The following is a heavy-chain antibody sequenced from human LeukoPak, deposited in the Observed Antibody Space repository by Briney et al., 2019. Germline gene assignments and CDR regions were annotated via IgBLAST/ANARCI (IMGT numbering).Heavy chain of an antibody. D-gene: IGHD5-24*01. CDR1: GYTFSNYN. Sequence: ASVKVSCMASGYTFSNYNIHWLRQAPGQGLEWMGIVNPSGDRTNYAQNFQGRVTMTGDTSTSTVYMELSSLRSEDTAVYYCARVRDGYNDAYDIWGQGAMVTVTS. CDR3: ARVRDGYNDAYDI. V-gene: IGHV1-46*01. J-gene: IGHJ3*02. CDR2: VNPSGDRT.